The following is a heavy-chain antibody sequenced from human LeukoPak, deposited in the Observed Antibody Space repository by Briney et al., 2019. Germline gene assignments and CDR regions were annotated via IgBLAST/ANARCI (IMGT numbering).Heavy chain of an antibody. CDR3: ARALYDSSGYYREYIFDY. D-gene: IGHD3-22*01. J-gene: IGHJ4*02. V-gene: IGHV4-59*01. CDR1: GSSMNLYS. CDR2: MYYSGTT. Sequence: SETLSLTCSVSGSSMNLYSWNWIRQSPGKGLEWIAYMYYSGTTNYNPSLENRAAISVDTSKNQFSLKLSSVTAADTAVYYCARALYDSSGYYREYIFDYWGQGTLVTVSS.